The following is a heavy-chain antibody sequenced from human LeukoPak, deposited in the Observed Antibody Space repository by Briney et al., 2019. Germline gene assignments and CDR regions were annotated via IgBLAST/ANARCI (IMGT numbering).Heavy chain of an antibody. CDR1: GGSIGGYY. CDR3: ARGGFTIFDY. D-gene: IGHD2-15*01. CDR2: VYYSGNT. Sequence: SETLSLTCTVSGGSIGGYYWNWIRQPPGKGLECIGYVYYSGNTDYNPSLKSRVTISVDTSKNQFSLKLRSVTAADTAVYYCARGGFTIFDYWGQGTLVTVSS. J-gene: IGHJ4*02. V-gene: IGHV4-59*01.